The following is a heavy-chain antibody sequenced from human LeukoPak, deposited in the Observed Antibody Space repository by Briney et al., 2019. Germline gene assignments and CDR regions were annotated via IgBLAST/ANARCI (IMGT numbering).Heavy chain of an antibody. CDR1: GFTFSNYN. Sequence: GGSLRLSCAASGFTFSNYNMNWVRQAPGKGLEWVSAISGSGGSTYYADSVKGRFTISRDNSKNTLYLQMNSLRAEDTAVYYCAKDPYYYDSSGYDYWGQGTLVTVSS. D-gene: IGHD3-22*01. J-gene: IGHJ4*02. CDR3: AKDPYYYDSSGYDY. CDR2: ISGSGGST. V-gene: IGHV3-23*01.